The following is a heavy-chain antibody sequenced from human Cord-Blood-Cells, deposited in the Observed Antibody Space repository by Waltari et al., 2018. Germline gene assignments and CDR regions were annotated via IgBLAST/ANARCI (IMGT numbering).Heavy chain of an antibody. CDR1: GGSFSGYY. CDR2: ISHSGST. V-gene: IGHV4-34*01. CDR3: ARGKDDILTGNAFDI. Sequence: QVQLQQWGAGLLKPSETLSLTCAVYGGSFSGYYWSWIRQPPGKGLEWIGEISHSGSTTYNPSLKSRVTISVDTSKNQFSLKLSSVTAADTAVYYCARGKDDILTGNAFDIWGQGTMVTDSS. D-gene: IGHD3-9*01. J-gene: IGHJ3*02.